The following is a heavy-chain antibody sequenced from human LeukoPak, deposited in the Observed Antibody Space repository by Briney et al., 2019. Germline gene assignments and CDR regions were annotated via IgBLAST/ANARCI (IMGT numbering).Heavy chain of an antibody. V-gene: IGHV4-4*02. CDR2: VYYSGSP. D-gene: IGHD3-22*01. J-gene: IGHJ3*02. CDR3: ARPSYDGSGSYAFDI. CDR1: GGSITIGTW. Sequence: PSGTLSLTCAVSGGSITIGTWWTWVRQAPGQGLEWIGEVYYSGSPNYNSSPKSRVTISLDKTKNQFSLNLTSVTAADTAVYYCARPSYDGSGSYAFDIWGQGTLVTVSS.